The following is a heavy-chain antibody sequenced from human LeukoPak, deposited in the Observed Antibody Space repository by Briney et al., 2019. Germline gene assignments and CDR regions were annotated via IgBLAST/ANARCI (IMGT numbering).Heavy chain of an antibody. Sequence: GGSLRLSCADSGFTFSNYWMHWVRQAPGKGLVWVSRINTDGSSTSYADSVKGRFTISRDNAKNTLCLQMNSLRAEDTAVYYCARARRTMTNFDYWGQGTLVTVSS. CDR1: GFTFSNYW. CDR3: ARARRTMTNFDY. CDR2: INTDGSST. V-gene: IGHV3-74*01. D-gene: IGHD3-22*01. J-gene: IGHJ4*02.